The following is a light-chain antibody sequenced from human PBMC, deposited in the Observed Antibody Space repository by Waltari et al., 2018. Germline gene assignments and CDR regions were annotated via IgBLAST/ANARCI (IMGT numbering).Light chain of an antibody. J-gene: IGKJ1*01. CDR1: QSISSY. Sequence: DIQMTQSPSSLSASVGDRFTLTCRASQSISSYLNWYQQKPGKAPKLLIYAASSLQSGVPSRFSGSGSGTDFTLTISSLQPEDFATYYCQQSYSTPRTFGQGTKVEIK. V-gene: IGKV1-39*01. CDR3: QQSYSTPRT. CDR2: AAS.